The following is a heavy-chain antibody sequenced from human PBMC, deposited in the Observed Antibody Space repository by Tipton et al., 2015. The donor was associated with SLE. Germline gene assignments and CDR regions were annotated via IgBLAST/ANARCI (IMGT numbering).Heavy chain of an antibody. Sequence: TLSLTCTVSGGSFTTHYWSWIRQTPGKGLEWIGYIFHSGTTKYKPSLKSRVTISVDTSKNQFSLNLTSVTAADTAVYFCARHEYYDLANWFDPWGQGALVTVSS. CDR1: GGSFTTHY. V-gene: IGHV4-59*08. CDR2: IFHSGTT. J-gene: IGHJ5*02. CDR3: ARHEYYDLANWFDP. D-gene: IGHD3-3*01.